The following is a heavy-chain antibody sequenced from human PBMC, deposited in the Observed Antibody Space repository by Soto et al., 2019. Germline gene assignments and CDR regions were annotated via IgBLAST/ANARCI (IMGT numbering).Heavy chain of an antibody. CDR3: ARDGETYYYDSSFSGTPDY. Sequence: GGSLRLSCAASGFTFSSYSMNWVRQAPGKGLEWVSSISCSSSYIYYADSVKGRFTISRDNAKNSLYLQMNSLRAEDTAVYYCARDGETYYYDSSFSGTPDYWGQGTLVTVSS. V-gene: IGHV3-21*01. D-gene: IGHD3-22*01. CDR1: GFTFSSYS. CDR2: ISCSSSYI. J-gene: IGHJ4*02.